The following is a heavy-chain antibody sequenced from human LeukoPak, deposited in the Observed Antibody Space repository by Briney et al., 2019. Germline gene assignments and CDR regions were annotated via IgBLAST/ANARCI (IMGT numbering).Heavy chain of an antibody. CDR3: ARGWELLPFDY. CDR2: ISSSGSTI. J-gene: IGHJ4*02. V-gene: IGHV3-48*03. Sequence: GGSLRLSCAASGLTFSSYEMNWVRQAPGKGLEWVSYISSSGSTIYYADSVKGRFTISRDNAKNSPYLQMNCLRAEDTAVYYCARGWELLPFDYWGQGTLVTVSS. CDR1: GLTFSSYE. D-gene: IGHD1-26*01.